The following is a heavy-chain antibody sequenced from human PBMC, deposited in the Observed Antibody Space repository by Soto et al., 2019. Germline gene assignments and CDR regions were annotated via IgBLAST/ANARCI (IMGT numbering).Heavy chain of an antibody. CDR1: GFTFSSYA. CDR3: AKRVSQYTPLALFDY. V-gene: IGHV3-23*01. J-gene: IGHJ4*02. Sequence: EVQLLESGGGLVRPGGSLRLSCAASGFTFSSYAMSWVRQAPGKGLEWVSTISGSDGRTYSTDSVKGRFTISRDNSRNTAYLQTNSVRGENTAVYYCAKRVSQYTPLALFDYWGRGTLVTVSS. D-gene: IGHD5-18*01. CDR2: ISGSDGRT.